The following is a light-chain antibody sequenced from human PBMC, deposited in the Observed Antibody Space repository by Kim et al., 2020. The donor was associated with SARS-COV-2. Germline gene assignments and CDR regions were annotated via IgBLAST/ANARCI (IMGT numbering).Light chain of an antibody. CDR3: QHRQT. CDR1: QYVTRG. CDR2: DAS. Sequence: SSLAEPVGDRVTATCRATQYVTRGLAWYQQKPGRAPNLLIYDASTLDRGVPSRCRGSGSGTEFALTINSLQPDDFASYYCQHRQTFGQGTKVDIK. J-gene: IGKJ1*01. V-gene: IGKV1-5*01.